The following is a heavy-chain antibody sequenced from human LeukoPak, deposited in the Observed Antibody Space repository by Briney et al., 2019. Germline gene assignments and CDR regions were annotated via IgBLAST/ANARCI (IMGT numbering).Heavy chain of an antibody. CDR1: GFSFSSYG. Sequence: GGSLRLSCAASGFSFSSYGMHWVRQAPGKGLEWVAFIRYDGSNKYYADSVKGRFTISRDNSKNTLYLQMNSLRAEDTAVYYCAKDPRSSRDGYNYNPNWFDPWGQGTLVTVSS. V-gene: IGHV3-30*02. CDR2: IRYDGSNK. J-gene: IGHJ5*02. D-gene: IGHD5-24*01. CDR3: AKDPRSSRDGYNYNPNWFDP.